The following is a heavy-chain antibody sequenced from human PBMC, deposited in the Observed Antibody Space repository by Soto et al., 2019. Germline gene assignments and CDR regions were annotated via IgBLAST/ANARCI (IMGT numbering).Heavy chain of an antibody. D-gene: IGHD2-2*01. J-gene: IGHJ4*02. CDR3: ARDQAHLVYCSSTSCLYYFDY. CDR2: IIPIFGTA. V-gene: IGHV1-69*01. CDR1: GGTFISYA. Sequence: QVQLVQSGAEVKKPGSSVKVSCNSSGGTFISYAISWVRQAPGQGLEWMGGIIPIFGTANYAQKFQGRVTLTAEESTSKAYMELRSLRYEDTAVYYCARDQAHLVYCSSTSCLYYFDYCGQGTLVTVSS.